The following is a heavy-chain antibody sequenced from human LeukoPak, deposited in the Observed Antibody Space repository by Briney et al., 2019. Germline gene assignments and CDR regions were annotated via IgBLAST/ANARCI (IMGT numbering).Heavy chain of an antibody. Sequence: ASVKVSCKASGYTFTSYGISWVRQAPGQRLEWMGWINAYNGDTEYSQKLQGRVTITKDTSASTAYMDLSTLRSEDTAVYYCARGSSSDWPLEYWGRGILATVSS. D-gene: IGHD6-19*01. CDR2: INAYNGDT. CDR1: GYTFTSYG. J-gene: IGHJ4*02. V-gene: IGHV1-18*01. CDR3: ARGSSSDWPLEY.